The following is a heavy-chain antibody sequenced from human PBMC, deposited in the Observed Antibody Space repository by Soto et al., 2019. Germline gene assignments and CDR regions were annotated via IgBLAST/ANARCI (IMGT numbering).Heavy chain of an antibody. V-gene: IGHV1-8*01. D-gene: IGHD6-13*01. CDR2: MNPNGGNT. J-gene: IGHJ4*02. CDR1: GYTFTRYD. CDR3: ARSIGYSSSWFRWSLDD. Sequence: ASVKVSCKASGYTFTRYDINWVRQATGQGLEWMGWMNPNGGNTGYAQKFQGRVTMTRNTSISTAYMEMSSLRSEDTAVYYCARSIGYSSSWFRWSLDDWGEGTLVTVPS.